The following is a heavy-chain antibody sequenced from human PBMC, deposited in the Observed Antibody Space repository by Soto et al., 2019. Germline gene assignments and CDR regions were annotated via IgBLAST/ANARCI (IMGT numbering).Heavy chain of an antibody. Sequence: QVHLVQSGAEVKKPGASVKVSCKGSGYTFTSYGITWVRQAPGQGLEWMGWISAHNGNTNYAQKLQGRVTVTRDTSTSTAYMERRSLRSAAPAVYYCARGRYGDYWGQGALVTVSS. V-gene: IGHV1-18*01. CDR2: ISAHNGNT. CDR3: ARGRYGDY. J-gene: IGHJ4*02. CDR1: GYTFTSYG. D-gene: IGHD1-1*01.